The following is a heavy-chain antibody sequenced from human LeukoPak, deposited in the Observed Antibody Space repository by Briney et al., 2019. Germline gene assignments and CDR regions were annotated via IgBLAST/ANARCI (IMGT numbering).Heavy chain of an antibody. CDR2: IIPIFGTA. J-gene: IGHJ4*02. CDR3: AKEHVDTAMVTLLDY. D-gene: IGHD5-18*01. Sequence: ASVKVSCKASGGTFSSYAISWVRQAPGQGLEWMGRIIPIFGTANYAQKFQGRFTITTDESTSTAYMELSSLRSEDTAVYYCAKEHVDTAMVTLLDYWGQGTLVTVSS. CDR1: GGTFSSYA. V-gene: IGHV1-69*05.